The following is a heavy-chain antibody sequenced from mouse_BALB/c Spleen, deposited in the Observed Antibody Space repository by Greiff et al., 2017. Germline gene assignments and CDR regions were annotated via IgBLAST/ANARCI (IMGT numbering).Heavy chain of an antibody. CDR3: SRENYGSSEDYYAMEY. CDR2: ISSGGSYT. V-gene: IGHV5-6*01. Sequence: EVKLMESVGDLVKPGGSLKLSCAASGFTFSSYGMSWVRQTPDKRLEWVATISSGGSYTYYPASVKGRFTISRDNTKNTLYLQMSSLKSEDTAMYYCSRENYGSSEDYYAMEYWGQGTSVTVSS. D-gene: IGHD1-1*01. CDR1: GFTFSSYG. J-gene: IGHJ4*01.